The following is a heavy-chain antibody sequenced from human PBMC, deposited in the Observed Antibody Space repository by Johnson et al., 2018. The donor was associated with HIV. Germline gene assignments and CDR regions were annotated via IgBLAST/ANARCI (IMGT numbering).Heavy chain of an antibody. CDR3: AKDWYDAGPLMALDI. CDR1: GFTFDDYG. CDR2: INCNGGST. V-gene: IGHV3-20*04. Sequence: VQLVESGGGVVQPGRSLRLSCAASGFTFDDYGMSWVRQAPWKGLEWVSGINCNGGSTGYADSVKGRFTISRDNAKNSMYLQMNSLRPEDTAVYYCAKDWYDAGPLMALDIWGQGTMVTVSS. D-gene: IGHD2-8*01. J-gene: IGHJ3*02.